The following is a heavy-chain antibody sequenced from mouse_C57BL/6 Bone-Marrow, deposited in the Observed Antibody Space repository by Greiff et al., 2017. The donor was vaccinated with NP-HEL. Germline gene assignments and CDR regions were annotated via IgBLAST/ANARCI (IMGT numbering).Heavy chain of an antibody. Sequence: QVPLQQSGAELARPGASVKLSCKASGYTFTSYGISWVKQRPGQGLEWIGEIYPRSGNTYYNEKFTGKATLTADKSSSTAYMELRSLTSEDSAVYYCAREIYRSGDAKDNWGQGTSVTVTS. D-gene: IGHD1-3*01. V-gene: IGHV1-81*01. CDR2: IYPRSGNT. CDR1: GYTFTSYG. J-gene: IGHJ4*01. CDR3: AREIYRSGDAKDN.